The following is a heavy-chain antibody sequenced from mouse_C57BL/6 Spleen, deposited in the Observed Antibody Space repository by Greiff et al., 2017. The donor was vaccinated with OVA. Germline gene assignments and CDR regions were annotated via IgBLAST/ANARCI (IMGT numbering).Heavy chain of an antibody. CDR1: GFTFSDYG. D-gene: IGHD1-1*01. CDR2: ISSGSSTI. Sequence: DVQLQESGGGLVKPGGSLKLSCAASGFTFSDYGMHWVRQAPEKGLEWVAYISSGSSTIYYADTVKGRFTISRDNAKNTLFLQMTSLRSEDTAMYYCARTTVVAPGAYWGQGTLVTVSA. V-gene: IGHV5-17*01. J-gene: IGHJ3*01. CDR3: ARTTVVAPGAY.